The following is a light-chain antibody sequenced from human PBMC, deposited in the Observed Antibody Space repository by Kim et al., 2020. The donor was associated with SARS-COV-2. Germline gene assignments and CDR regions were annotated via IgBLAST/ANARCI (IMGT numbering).Light chain of an antibody. Sequence: EVVMTQSPVTLSVSPGDGATLSCRASQSVISNLAWYRQKPGQAPRLLIYGVSTRATGVPARVSGSGSGTEFTLTISSLQSEDCAVYYCQQYNNWPLTFGGGTKVDIK. V-gene: IGKV3-15*01. J-gene: IGKJ4*01. CDR2: GVS. CDR3: QQYNNWPLT. CDR1: QSVISN.